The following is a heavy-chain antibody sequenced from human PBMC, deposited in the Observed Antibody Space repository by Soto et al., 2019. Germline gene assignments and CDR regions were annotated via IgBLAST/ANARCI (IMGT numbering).Heavy chain of an antibody. CDR3: ARDKLWFGESPGEGYYYYGMDV. V-gene: IGHV4-59*01. Sequence: SETLSLTCTVSGGSISSYYWSWIRQPPGKGLEWIGYIYYSGSTNYNPSLKSRVTISVDTSKNQFSLKLSSVTAADTAVYYCARDKLWFGESPGEGYYYYGMDVWGQGTTVT. D-gene: IGHD3-10*01. CDR1: GGSISSYY. J-gene: IGHJ6*02. CDR2: IYYSGST.